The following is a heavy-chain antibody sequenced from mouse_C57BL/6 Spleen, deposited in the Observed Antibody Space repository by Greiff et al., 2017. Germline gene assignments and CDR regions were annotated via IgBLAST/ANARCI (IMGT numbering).Heavy chain of an antibody. V-gene: IGHV1-55*01. CDR2: IYPGSGST. CDR1: GYTFTSYW. Sequence: QVQLQQPGAELVKPGASVKMSCKASGYTFTSYWITWVKQRPGQGLEWIGDIYPGSGSTNYNEKFKSKATLTVDTSSSTAYMQLSSLTSEDSAVXYCARRDHYYGSPSYYFDYWGQGTTLTVSS. D-gene: IGHD1-1*01. J-gene: IGHJ2*01. CDR3: ARRDHYYGSPSYYFDY.